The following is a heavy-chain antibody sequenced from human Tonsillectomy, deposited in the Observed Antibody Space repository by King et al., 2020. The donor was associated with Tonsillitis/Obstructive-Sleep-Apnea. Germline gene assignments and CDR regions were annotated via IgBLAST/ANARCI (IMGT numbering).Heavy chain of an antibody. J-gene: IGHJ4*02. CDR3: ARAHGSSGWFDY. Sequence: VQLVESGGGVVQPGRSLRLSCAASGFTFSSYAMHWVRQAPGKGLEWVAVISYDGSNKYYADSVKGRFTISRDNSKNTLYLQMNSLRADDTAVYYCARAHGSSGWFDYWGQGTLVTVSS. D-gene: IGHD6-19*01. CDR2: ISYDGSNK. CDR1: GFTFSSYA. V-gene: IGHV3-30*04.